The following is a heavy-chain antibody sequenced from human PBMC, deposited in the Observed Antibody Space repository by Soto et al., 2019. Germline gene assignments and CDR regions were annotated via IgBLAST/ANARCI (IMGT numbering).Heavy chain of an antibody. Sequence: SETLSLTCTVSGGSVSIGSYYWSWIRQPPGKGLEWIGYIYYSGSTNYNPSLKSRVTISVDTSKNQFSLKLSSVTAADTAVYYCARLMKGLGSYYYYYYDMDVWGKGTTVTAP. CDR3: ARLMKGLGSYYYYYYDMDV. CDR1: GGSVSIGSYY. D-gene: IGHD3-10*01. CDR2: IYYSGST. J-gene: IGHJ6*03. V-gene: IGHV4-61*01.